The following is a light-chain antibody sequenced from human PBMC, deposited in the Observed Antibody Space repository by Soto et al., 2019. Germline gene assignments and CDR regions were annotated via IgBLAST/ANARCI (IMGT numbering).Light chain of an antibody. CDR3: SSYTSTSIPWV. CDR2: EVS. V-gene: IGLV2-14*01. CDR1: SSDVGGYNY. J-gene: IGLJ3*02. Sequence: QSALTQPASVSGSPGQSITISCTGTSSDVGGYNYVSWYQQHPGKAPKLMIYEVSNRPSGVSNRFSGSKSGNTASLTISGLQAEDGADYYCSSYTSTSIPWVFGGGTQLTVL.